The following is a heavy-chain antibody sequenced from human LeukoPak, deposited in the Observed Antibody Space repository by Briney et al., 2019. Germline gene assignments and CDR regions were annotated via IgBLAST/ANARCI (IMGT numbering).Heavy chain of an antibody. V-gene: IGHV3-9*01. D-gene: IGHD1-26*01. CDR3: AKGSWELLSNAFDI. Sequence: GGSLRLSCAASGFTFDDYAMHWVRQAPGKGLEWASGISWNSGSIGYADSVKGRFTISRDSAKNSLYLQMNSLRAEDTALYYCAKGSWELLSNAFDIWGQGTMVTVSS. J-gene: IGHJ3*02. CDR1: GFTFDDYA. CDR2: ISWNSGSI.